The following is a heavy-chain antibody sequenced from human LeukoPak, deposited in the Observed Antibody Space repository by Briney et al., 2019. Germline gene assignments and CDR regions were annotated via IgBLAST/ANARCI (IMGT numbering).Heavy chain of an antibody. CDR1: GFTFSSYE. V-gene: IGHV3-48*03. Sequence: PGGSLRLSCAASGFTFSSYEMNWVRQAPGKGLEWVSYISSSDSTTYYADSVKGRFTTSRDNAKNSLYLQLNSLRAEDTAVYYCARGTGYPYYFDYWGQGTLVTVSS. J-gene: IGHJ4*02. CDR2: ISSSDSTT. CDR3: ARGTGYPYYFDY. D-gene: IGHD3/OR15-3a*01.